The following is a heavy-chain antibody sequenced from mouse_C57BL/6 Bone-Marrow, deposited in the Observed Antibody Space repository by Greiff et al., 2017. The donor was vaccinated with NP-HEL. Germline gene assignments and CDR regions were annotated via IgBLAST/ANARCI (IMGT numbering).Heavy chain of an antibody. V-gene: IGHV1-50*01. CDR2: IDPSDSYT. Sequence: VQLQQPGAELVKPGASVKLSCKASGYTFTTYWMQWVKQRPGQGLEWIGEIDPSDSYTNYNQKFKGKAKLTVDTSSSTAYMQLSSLTSEDSAVYYCSRKAYYGRSYEFSYWGQGTLVTVSA. D-gene: IGHD1-1*01. J-gene: IGHJ3*01. CDR3: SRKAYYGRSYEFSY. CDR1: GYTFTTYW.